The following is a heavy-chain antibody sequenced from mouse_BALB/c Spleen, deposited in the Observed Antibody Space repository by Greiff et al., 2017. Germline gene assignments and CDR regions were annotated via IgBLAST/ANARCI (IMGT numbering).Heavy chain of an antibody. CDR3: ARQLWLRDAMDY. Sequence: EVQLVESGPELVKPGASVKISCKASGYSFTDYIMLWVKQSHGKSLEWIGNINPYYGSTSYNLKFKGKATLTVDKSSSTAYMQLNSLTSEDSAVYYCARQLWLRDAMDYWGQGTSVTVSS. D-gene: IGHD2-2*01. CDR1: GYSFTDYI. V-gene: IGHV1-39*01. J-gene: IGHJ4*01. CDR2: INPYYGST.